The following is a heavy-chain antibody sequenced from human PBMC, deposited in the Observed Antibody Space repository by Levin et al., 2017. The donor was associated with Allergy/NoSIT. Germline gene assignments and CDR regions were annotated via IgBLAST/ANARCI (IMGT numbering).Heavy chain of an antibody. CDR2: ISSSSSTI. CDR3: ARQKGIAVAGSFDY. J-gene: IGHJ4*02. CDR1: GFTFSSYS. D-gene: IGHD6-19*01. V-gene: IGHV3-48*01. Sequence: SCAASGFTFSSYSMNWVRQAPGKGLEWVSYISSSSSTIYYADSVKGRFTISRDNAKNSLYLQMNSLRAEDTAVYYCARQKGIAVAGSFDYWGQGTLVTVSS.